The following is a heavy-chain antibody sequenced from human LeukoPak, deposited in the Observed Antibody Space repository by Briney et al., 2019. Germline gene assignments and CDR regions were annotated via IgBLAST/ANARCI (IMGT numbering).Heavy chain of an antibody. CDR1: GGSVSNYY. CDR3: ATGSSYPPGELDY. J-gene: IGHJ4*02. D-gene: IGHD1-14*01. V-gene: IGHV4-59*02. Sequence: SSETLSLTCAVSGGSVSNYYWSWVRQPPGKGLEYIGYIYYSGTTNYNPSLKSRVTMSLDTSKNQFSLKLSSMTAADTALYFCATGSSYPPGELDYWGQGSLVTVSS. CDR2: IYYSGTT.